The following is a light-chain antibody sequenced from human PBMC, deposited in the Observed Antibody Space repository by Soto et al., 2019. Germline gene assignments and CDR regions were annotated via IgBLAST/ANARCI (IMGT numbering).Light chain of an antibody. Sequence: QPVLTQSPSASGTPGQRVTISCSGSSANIGRNYVYWYQQFPGTAPRLLMYRADQRPSGVPDRCSGSKSGTSASLAISGLRSEDEAAYYCAAWDDTVSGLVFGGGTKVTVL. CDR1: SANIGRNY. V-gene: IGLV1-47*01. CDR2: RAD. CDR3: AAWDDTVSGLV. J-gene: IGLJ2*01.